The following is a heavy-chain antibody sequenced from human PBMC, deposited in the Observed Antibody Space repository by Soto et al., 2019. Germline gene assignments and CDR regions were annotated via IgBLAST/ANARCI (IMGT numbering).Heavy chain of an antibody. Sequence: SVKVSCKASRGTFSSYAISWVRQAPGQGLEWMGGIIPIFGTANYAQKFQGRVTITADKSTSTAYMELSSLRSEDTAVYYCATTAMFPYYYFDYWGQGTLVTVSS. D-gene: IGHD5-18*01. V-gene: IGHV1-69*06. CDR2: IIPIFGTA. J-gene: IGHJ4*02. CDR3: ATTAMFPYYYFDY. CDR1: RGTFSSYA.